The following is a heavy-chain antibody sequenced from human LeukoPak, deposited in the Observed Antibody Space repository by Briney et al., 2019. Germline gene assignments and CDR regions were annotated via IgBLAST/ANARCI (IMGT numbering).Heavy chain of an antibody. CDR3: VKPDSSGYFGYH. Sequence: ETLSLTCTVSGGSISSYYWSWIRQPPGKGLEYVSAISSNADNTYYADSVKGRFSISRDNSKNTLHLQMSSLRAEDTAVYYCVKPDSSGYFGYHWGRGTLVTVSS. J-gene: IGHJ4*02. V-gene: IGHV3-64D*06. CDR1: GGSISSYY. CDR2: ISSNADNT. D-gene: IGHD3-22*01.